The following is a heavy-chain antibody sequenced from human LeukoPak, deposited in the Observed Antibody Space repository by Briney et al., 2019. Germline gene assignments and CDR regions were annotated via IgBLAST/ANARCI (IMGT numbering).Heavy chain of an antibody. V-gene: IGHV4-59*01. CDR1: GGSISRYY. CDR2: IYYSGST. Sequence: SETLSLTCTVSGGSISRYYWSWIRQPPGKGLEWIGYIYYSGSTNYNPSLKSRVTISVDTSKNQFSLKLSSVTAADTAVYYCARALISSGWYGYAFDIWGQGTMVTVSS. CDR3: ARALISSGWYGYAFDI. J-gene: IGHJ3*02. D-gene: IGHD6-19*01.